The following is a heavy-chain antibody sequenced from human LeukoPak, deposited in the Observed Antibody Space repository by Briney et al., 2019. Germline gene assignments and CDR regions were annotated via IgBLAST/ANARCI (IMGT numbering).Heavy chain of an antibody. CDR3: ARGAVDTANDY. J-gene: IGHJ4*02. Sequence: VASVKVSCKASGYTFTGYYMHWVRQAPGQGLEWMGRINPNSGGTNYAQKFQGRVTMTRDTSISTAYMELSRLRSDDAAVYYCARGAVDTANDYWGQGTLVTVSS. CDR1: GYTFTGYY. CDR2: INPNSGGT. V-gene: IGHV1-2*06. D-gene: IGHD5-18*01.